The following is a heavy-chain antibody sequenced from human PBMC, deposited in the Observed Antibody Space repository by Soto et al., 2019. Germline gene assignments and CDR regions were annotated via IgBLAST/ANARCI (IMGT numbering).Heavy chain of an antibody. CDR3: ARDAPAVVPAAISVPPYYYYYYMDI. CDR2: TYYRSKWYN. Sequence: SETLSLPCALSGGSVSSNSAAWNWIRQSPSRGLEWRGRTYYRSKWYNDYAVSVKSRITINPDTSKNQFSLQLNSVTPEDTAGYYCARDAPAVVPAAISVPPYYYYYYMDIWGKGTTVTVSS. J-gene: IGHJ6*03. CDR1: GGSVSSNSAA. D-gene: IGHD2-2*01. V-gene: IGHV6-1*01.